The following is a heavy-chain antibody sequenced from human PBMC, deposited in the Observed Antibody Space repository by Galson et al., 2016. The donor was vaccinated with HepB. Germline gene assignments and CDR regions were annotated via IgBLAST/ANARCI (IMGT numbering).Heavy chain of an antibody. CDR3: ARGGLLGIAVAGTWFDP. V-gene: IGHV1-46*04. D-gene: IGHD6-19*01. CDR2: INPSGGST. Sequence: SVKVSCKASGYTFSSRYIHWVRQAPGQGLEWMGIINPSGGSTKYALKLQGRVTMTRDTSTSTVYMELSSLGSEDTAVYYCARGGLLGIAVAGTWFDPWGQGTLVTVSS. CDR1: GYTFSSRY. J-gene: IGHJ5*02.